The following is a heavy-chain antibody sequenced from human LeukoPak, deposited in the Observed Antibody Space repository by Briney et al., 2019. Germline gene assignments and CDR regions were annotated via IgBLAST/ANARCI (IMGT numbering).Heavy chain of an antibody. D-gene: IGHD3-10*01. Sequence: GESLKISCKGSGYSFTNYWIAWVRQMPGRGLEWMVIINPSDSDTRYSPSFQGQVTISADKSISTAYLQWSSLKASDTAMYYCARLAEITSGMDVWGQGTTVTVSS. V-gene: IGHV5-51*01. J-gene: IGHJ6*02. CDR2: INPSDSDT. CDR3: ARLAEITSGMDV. CDR1: GYSFTNYW.